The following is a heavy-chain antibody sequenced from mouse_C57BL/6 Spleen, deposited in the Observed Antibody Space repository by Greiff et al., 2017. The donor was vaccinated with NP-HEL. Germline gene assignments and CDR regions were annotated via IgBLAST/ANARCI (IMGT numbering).Heavy chain of an antibody. J-gene: IGHJ2*01. D-gene: IGHD1-1*01. CDR2: INPNNGGT. Sequence: VHVKQSGPELVKPGASVKIPCKASGYTFTDYNMDWVKQSHGKSLEWIGDINPNNGGTIYNQKFKGKATLTVDKSSSTAYMELRSLTSEDTAVYYCARRGGSSYGYFDYWGQGTTLTVSS. CDR1: GYTFTDYN. V-gene: IGHV1-18*01. CDR3: ARRGGSSYGYFDY.